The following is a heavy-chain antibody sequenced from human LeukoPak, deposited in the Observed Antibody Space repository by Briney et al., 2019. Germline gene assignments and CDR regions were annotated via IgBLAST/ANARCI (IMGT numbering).Heavy chain of an antibody. D-gene: IGHD3-10*01. CDR1: GYTFTGYY. CDR2: INPNSGGT. J-gene: IGHJ4*02. V-gene: IGHV1-2*02. CDR3: AREERITMVRGAKGDLDY. Sequence: ASVKVSCKASGYTFTGYYMHWVRQAPGQGLEWMGWINPNSGGTNCAQKFQGRVTMTRDTSISTAYMELSRLRSDDTAVYYCAREERITMVRGAKGDLDYWGQGTLVTVSS.